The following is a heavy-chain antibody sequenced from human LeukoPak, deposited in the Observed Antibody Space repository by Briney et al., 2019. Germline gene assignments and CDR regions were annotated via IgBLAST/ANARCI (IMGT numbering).Heavy chain of an antibody. J-gene: IGHJ6*02. CDR3: AREEQLVGYYYYGMDV. V-gene: IGHV4-39*02. CDR2: IYYSGST. CDR1: GGSISSSSYY. Sequence: SETLSLTCTVSGGSISSSSYYWGWIRQPPGKGLEWIGSIYYSGSTCYNPSLKSRVTISVDTSKNQFSLKLSSVTAADTAVYYCAREEQLVGYYYYGMDVWGQGTTVTVSS. D-gene: IGHD6-13*01.